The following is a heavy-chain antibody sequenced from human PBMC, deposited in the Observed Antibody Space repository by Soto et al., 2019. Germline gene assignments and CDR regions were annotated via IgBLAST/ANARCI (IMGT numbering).Heavy chain of an antibody. J-gene: IGHJ4*02. Sequence: EVQLVETGGGLIQPGGSLRLSCAASGFTVSSNYMSWVRQAPGRGLEWVSTIFSGGTTHYADSVKGRFTISRDSSKNTLYLQMNSLRAEDTAIYYCARETVPTSHHYYDCWGQGPLVTVSS. CDR3: ARETVPTSHHYYDC. CDR2: IFSGGTT. CDR1: GFTVSSNY. D-gene: IGHD4-4*01. V-gene: IGHV3-53*02.